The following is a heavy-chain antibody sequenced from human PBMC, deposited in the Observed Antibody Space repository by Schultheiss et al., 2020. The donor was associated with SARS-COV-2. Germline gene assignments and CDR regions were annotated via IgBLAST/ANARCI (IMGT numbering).Heavy chain of an antibody. CDR1: GFTFSSYS. Sequence: GESLKISCAASGFTFSSYSMNWVRQAPGKGLEWVSSISSSSSYIYYADSVKGRFTISRDNAKNSLYLQMNSLRAEDTAVYYCAKSTPCSSTSCYGALFDYWGQGTLVTVSS. CDR3: AKSTPCSSTSCYGALFDY. D-gene: IGHD2-2*01. CDR2: ISSSSSYI. V-gene: IGHV3-21*04. J-gene: IGHJ4*02.